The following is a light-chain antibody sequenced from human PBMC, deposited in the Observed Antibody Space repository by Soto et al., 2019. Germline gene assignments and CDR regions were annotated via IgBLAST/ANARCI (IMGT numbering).Light chain of an antibody. CDR2: DAS. CDR3: QHYGDSSST. V-gene: IGKV3D-20*01. J-gene: IGKJ4*01. Sequence: IVLTQSPGTLSLSPGEVATLSCGASQTITYNFLAWYQHKPCLAPRLLVYDASNRATGIPDRFSGSGSGTALPLTISTLEPEDFAVYYCQHYGDSSSTFGGGTRVEI. CDR1: QTITYNF.